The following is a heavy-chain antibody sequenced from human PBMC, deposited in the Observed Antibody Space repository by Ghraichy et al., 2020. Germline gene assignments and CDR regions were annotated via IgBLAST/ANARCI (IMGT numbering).Heavy chain of an antibody. Sequence: GGSLRLSCAASGFTFSSYWMSWVRQAPGRGLEWVANIKQDGSATYYVDSVKGRFTISRDNAKNSLYLQVNSLRAEDTAVYYCASLGQEGYSGSGSCSGYGGQGTLVTVSA. CDR2: IKQDGSAT. D-gene: IGHD3-10*01. J-gene: IGHJ4*02. CDR3: ASLGQEGYSGSGSCSGY. CDR1: GFTFSSYW. V-gene: IGHV3-7*01.